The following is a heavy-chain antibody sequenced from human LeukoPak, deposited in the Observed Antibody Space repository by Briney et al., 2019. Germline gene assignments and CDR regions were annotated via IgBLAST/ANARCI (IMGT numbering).Heavy chain of an antibody. D-gene: IGHD3-9*01. J-gene: IGHJ6*03. V-gene: IGHV3-23*01. Sequence: GGSLRLSCAASGFSLSSHAMSWVRQAPGKGLEWVSATSSSDAGTYYADSVRGRFTISRDNSKNTLYLQMNSLRAEDTAVYYCAKDGGEYYDILTGYYPRLYYMDVWGKGTTVTISS. CDR3: AKDGGEYYDILTGYYPRLYYMDV. CDR2: TSSSDAGT. CDR1: GFSLSSHA.